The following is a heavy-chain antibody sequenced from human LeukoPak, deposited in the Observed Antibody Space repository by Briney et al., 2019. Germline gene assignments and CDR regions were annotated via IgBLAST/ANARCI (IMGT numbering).Heavy chain of an antibody. J-gene: IGHJ4*02. Sequence: SETLSLTCTVSGGSISSYYWSWIRQPPGKGLEWIGYIYYSGSTNYNPSLKSRVTISVDTSKNQFSLKLSSVTAADTAVYYCARVNDSGYDFDYWGQGTLVTVSS. CDR3: ARVNDSGYDFDY. CDR1: GGSISSYY. V-gene: IGHV4-59*01. CDR2: IYYSGST. D-gene: IGHD5-12*01.